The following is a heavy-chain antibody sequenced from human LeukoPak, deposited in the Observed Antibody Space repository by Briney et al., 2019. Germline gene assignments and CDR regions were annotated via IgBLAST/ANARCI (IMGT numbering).Heavy chain of an antibody. CDR2: IYTSGST. V-gene: IGHV4-4*07. Sequence: SETLSLTCTVPGGSISSYYWSWIRQPAGKGLEWIGRIYTSGSTNYNPSLKSRVTISVDKSKNQFSLKLSSVTAADTAVYYCARGSEAAATLDYWGQGTLVTVSS. CDR3: ARGSEAAATLDY. J-gene: IGHJ4*02. CDR1: GGSISSYY. D-gene: IGHD6-13*01.